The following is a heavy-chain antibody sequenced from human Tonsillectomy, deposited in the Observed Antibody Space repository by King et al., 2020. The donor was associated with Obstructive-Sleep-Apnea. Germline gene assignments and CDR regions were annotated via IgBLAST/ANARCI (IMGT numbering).Heavy chain of an antibody. D-gene: IGHD3-9*01. CDR3: AKEGLAVLHYFDWLLYIDY. J-gene: IGHJ4*02. V-gene: IGHV3-23*04. CDR1: GFTFSSYA. Sequence: VQLVESGGGLVQPGGSLRLSCAASGFTFSSYAMSWVRQAPGKGLEWVSTISGSGDSTYYADSVRGRFTISSDISKNTLYLQMNSLRAEETALYYCAKEGLAVLHYFDWLLYIDYWGQGTLVTVSS. CDR2: ISGSGDST.